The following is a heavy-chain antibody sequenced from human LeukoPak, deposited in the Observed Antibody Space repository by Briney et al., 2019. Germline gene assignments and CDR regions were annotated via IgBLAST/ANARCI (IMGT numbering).Heavy chain of an antibody. CDR1: GYSFTNYY. V-gene: IGHV1-2*02. Sequence: ASVKVSRKASGYSFTNYYTHWVRQAPGQGLEWMGWINPNSGGTNYAQKFQGRVTMTRDTSIRTTYMELSRLRSDDTAVYFCARDLGWELVLDYWGQGTLVTVSS. CDR3: ARDLGWELVLDY. D-gene: IGHD4-23*01. J-gene: IGHJ4*02. CDR2: INPNSGGT.